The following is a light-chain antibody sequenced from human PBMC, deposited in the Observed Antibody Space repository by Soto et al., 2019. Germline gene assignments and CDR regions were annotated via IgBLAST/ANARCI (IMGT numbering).Light chain of an antibody. CDR1: QSISSW. V-gene: IGKV1-5*03. J-gene: IGKJ1*01. CDR2: KAS. Sequence: DIQMTQSPSTLSASVGDRVTITCRASQSISSWLAWYQQKPGKAPKLLIYKASSLESGVPSRFSGSGSGTEFTLISSSLQPDDFATYYCQQYNSSPTFGLGTKVEIK. CDR3: QQYNSSPT.